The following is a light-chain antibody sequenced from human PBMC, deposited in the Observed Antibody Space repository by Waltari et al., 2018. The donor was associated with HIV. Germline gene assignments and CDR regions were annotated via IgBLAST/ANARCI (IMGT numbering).Light chain of an antibody. CDR3: GTWDSSLSVWV. Sequence: QTVLTQPPSVSAAPGQKVNISCSRSSANNGKHFEAGYQQQPGTAPKLLIYDNNKRPSGIPDRFSGSKSGTSATLGITGLQTGDEADYYCGTWDSSLSVWVFGGGTNLTVL. CDR2: DNN. J-gene: IGLJ3*02. CDR1: SANNGKHF. V-gene: IGLV1-51*01.